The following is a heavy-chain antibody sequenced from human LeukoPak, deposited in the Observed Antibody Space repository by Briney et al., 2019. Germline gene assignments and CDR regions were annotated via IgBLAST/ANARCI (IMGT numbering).Heavy chain of an antibody. CDR2: ITAGGDTP. CDR1: GFTFSGNA. V-gene: IGHV3-23*01. J-gene: IGHJ4*02. CDR3: AKAYGTNGYYQLPTDF. Sequence: GGSLRLSCAASGFTFSGNAMTWVRQAPGKGLECVSAITAGGDTPYYADSVRGRFTISRDNSRNTLYLQLNNLRAEDTAIYYCAKAYGTNGYYQLPTDFWGQGTLVTVSS. D-gene: IGHD3-22*01.